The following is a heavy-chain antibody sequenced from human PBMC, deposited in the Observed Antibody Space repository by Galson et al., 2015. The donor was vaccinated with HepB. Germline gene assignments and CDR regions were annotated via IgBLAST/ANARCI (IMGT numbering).Heavy chain of an antibody. J-gene: IGHJ5*02. CDR1: GFTFSSYA. CDR2: ISGSGGST. D-gene: IGHD3-3*01. V-gene: IGHV3-23*01. Sequence: SLRLSCAASGFTFSSYAMSWVRQAPGKGLEWVSAISGSGGSTYYADSVKGRFTISRDNSKNTLYLQMNSLRAEDTAVYYCAKDSNWSGYYIGANNWFDPWGQGTLVTVSS. CDR3: AKDSNWSGYYIGANNWFDP.